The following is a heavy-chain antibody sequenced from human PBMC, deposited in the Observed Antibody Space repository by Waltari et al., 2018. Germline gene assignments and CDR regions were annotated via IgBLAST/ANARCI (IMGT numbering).Heavy chain of an antibody. V-gene: IGHV3-74*01. CDR1: GFRFSNYW. Sequence: EEQLLESGGGLVQPGDSLRISCAASGFRFSNYWMNWVRPAPGKGLVGVARISNDETRTSYADSVKGRFTISRDNAKNTVYLQMKRLRAEDTAVYYCARLAPRTYRSPVPGRHYYYGMDVWGQGTTVTVSS. CDR3: ARLAPRTYRSPVPGRHYYYGMDV. J-gene: IGHJ6*02. D-gene: IGHD3-10*01. CDR2: ISNDETRT.